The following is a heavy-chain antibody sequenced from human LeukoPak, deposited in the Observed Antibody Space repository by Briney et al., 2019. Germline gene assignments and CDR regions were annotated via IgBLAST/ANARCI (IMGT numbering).Heavy chain of an antibody. CDR1: GGSISSYY. Sequence: RTSETLSLTCSVSGGSISSYYCTWIRQTPGKGLEWIGYMSYSGSTNYNPSLKSRVIISVDTSKNQFSLKLSSLTAADTAMYYCARREPHGDYGGKIRYYYYMDVWGKGTTITISS. D-gene: IGHD4-23*01. J-gene: IGHJ6*03. V-gene: IGHV4-59*12. CDR3: ARREPHGDYGGKIRYYYYMDV. CDR2: MSYSGST.